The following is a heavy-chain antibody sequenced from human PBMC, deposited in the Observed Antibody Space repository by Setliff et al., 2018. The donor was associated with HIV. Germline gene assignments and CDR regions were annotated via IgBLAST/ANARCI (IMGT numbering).Heavy chain of an antibody. J-gene: IGHJ6*02. Sequence: SETLSLTCAVYGGSFSGYYWSWIRQPPGKGLEWIGEINHSGSTNYNPSLKSRVSISIDASKNHFSLKLSSVTATDTAVYYCARDLKQLAPYYYYYYGMDVWGQGTTVTV. V-gene: IGHV4-34*01. CDR2: INHSGST. CDR3: ARDLKQLAPYYYYYYGMDV. CDR1: GGSFSGYY. D-gene: IGHD6-13*01.